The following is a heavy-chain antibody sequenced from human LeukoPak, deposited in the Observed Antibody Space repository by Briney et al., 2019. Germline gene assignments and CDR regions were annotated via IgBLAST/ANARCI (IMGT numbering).Heavy chain of an antibody. CDR3: IRDEALWRLDY. V-gene: IGHV3-74*03. Sequence: GGSLGLSCAASGFTFSNHWMHWVRQAPGKGLVWVSRIDEGGSNAMYADPVKGRFSISRDNAKNTVNLQMNSLRAEDTGVYYCIRDEALWRLDYWGQGTLVTVSS. J-gene: IGHJ4*02. D-gene: IGHD2-21*01. CDR1: GFTFSNHW. CDR2: IDEGGSNA.